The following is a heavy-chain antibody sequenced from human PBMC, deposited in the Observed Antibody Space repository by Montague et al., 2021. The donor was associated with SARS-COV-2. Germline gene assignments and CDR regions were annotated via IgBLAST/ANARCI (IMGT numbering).Heavy chain of an antibody. J-gene: IGHJ4*02. Sequence: SETLSLTCGVSGGSISGSNRWSWVRQPPGKGLEWIGEIYHTGSTNYNPSLKSRVTISVDKSKNQFSLKLTSVTAADTAVYYCVAAGYYSLDHWGQGTLVTVSS. CDR3: VAAGYYSLDH. CDR2: IYHTGST. V-gene: IGHV4-4*02. CDR1: GGSISGSNR. D-gene: IGHD3-10*01.